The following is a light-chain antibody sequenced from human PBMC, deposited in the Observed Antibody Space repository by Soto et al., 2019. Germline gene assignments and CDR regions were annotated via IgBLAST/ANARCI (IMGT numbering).Light chain of an antibody. J-gene: IGLJ2*01. CDR3: CSYAGSVV. V-gene: IGLV2-14*01. CDR1: SSDVGGYKY. CDR2: EVS. Sequence: QSALTQPASVSGSPGQSITISCTGTSSDVGGYKYVSWYQQHSGKAPKLMIYEVSNRPSGVSNRFSGSKSGNTASLTISGLQAEDEADYYCCSYAGSVVFGGGTQLTVL.